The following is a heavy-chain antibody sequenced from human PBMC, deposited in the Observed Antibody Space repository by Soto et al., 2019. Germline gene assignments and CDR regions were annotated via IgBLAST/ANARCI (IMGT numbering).Heavy chain of an antibody. D-gene: IGHD5-18*01. CDR1: GFTFSSYG. J-gene: IGHJ6*02. CDR2: ISYDGSNK. CDR3: AKDRSHASSYGFPATSYYGMDV. V-gene: IGHV3-30*18. Sequence: GGSLRLSCAASGFTFSSYGMHWVRQAPGKGLEWVAVISYDGSNKYYADSVKGRFTISRDNSKNTLYLQMNSLRAEDTAVYYCAKDRSHASSYGFPATSYYGMDVWGQGTTVTVSS.